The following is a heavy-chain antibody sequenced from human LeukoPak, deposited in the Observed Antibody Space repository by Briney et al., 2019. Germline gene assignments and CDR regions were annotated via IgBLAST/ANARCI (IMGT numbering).Heavy chain of an antibody. CDR3: ARAGGVCGDDCYWPFKY. CDR1: GGTFSRYA. J-gene: IGHJ4*02. Sequence: SVKVSCKASGGTFSRYAISWVRQAPGQGLEWMGGFIPIFGTTNYAQKFQGRVTITADESTSTVYMEMSSLTSEDTAVYYCARAGGVCGDDCYWPFKYWGQGTLVTVSS. V-gene: IGHV1-69*13. CDR2: FIPIFGTT. D-gene: IGHD2-21*02.